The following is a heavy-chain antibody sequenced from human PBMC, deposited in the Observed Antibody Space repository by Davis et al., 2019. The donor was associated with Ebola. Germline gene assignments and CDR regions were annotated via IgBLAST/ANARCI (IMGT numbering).Heavy chain of an antibody. CDR1: GFTFDDYA. J-gene: IGHJ5*02. CDR3: AKDIRMYSSSSPWFDP. V-gene: IGHV3-9*01. Sequence: GGSLRLSCAASGFTFDDYAMHWVRQAPGKGLEWVSGISWNSGSIGYADSVKGRFTISRDNAKNSLYLQMNSLRAEDTALYYCAKDIRMYSSSSPWFDPWGQGTLVTVSS. CDR2: ISWNSGSI. D-gene: IGHD6-6*01.